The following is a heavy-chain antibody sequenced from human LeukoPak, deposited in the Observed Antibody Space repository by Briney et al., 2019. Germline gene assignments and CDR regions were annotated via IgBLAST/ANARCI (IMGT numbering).Heavy chain of an antibody. CDR3: VKSAGKDGYRDVFDI. Sequence: GGSLRLSCVPSGITFSNSALSWVRQAPGKGLEWVSTITKSGDQTHYADSVRGLFTISRDIFKNTLYLQMSSLRAEDTAVYHCVKSAGKDGYRDVFDIWGQGTVVTVSS. CDR2: ITKSGDQT. D-gene: IGHD5-24*01. V-gene: IGHV3-23*01. J-gene: IGHJ3*02. CDR1: GITFSNSA.